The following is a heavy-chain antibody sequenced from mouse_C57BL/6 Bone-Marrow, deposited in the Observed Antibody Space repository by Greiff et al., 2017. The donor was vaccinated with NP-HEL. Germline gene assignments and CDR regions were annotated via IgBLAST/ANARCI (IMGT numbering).Heavy chain of an antibody. Sequence: VQLKESGAELVRPGASVKLSCTASGFNIKDDYMHWVKQRPEQGLEWIGWIDPENGDTEYASKFQGKATITADTSSNTAYLQLSSLTSEDSAVYYCTNSQRGQGYWGQGTTLTVSS. D-gene: IGHD4-1*02. CDR2: IDPENGDT. J-gene: IGHJ2*01. CDR3: TNSQRGQGY. CDR1: GFNIKDDY. V-gene: IGHV14-4*01.